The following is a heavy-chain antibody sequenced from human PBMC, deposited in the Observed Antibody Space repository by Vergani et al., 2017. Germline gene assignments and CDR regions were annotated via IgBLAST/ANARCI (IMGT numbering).Heavy chain of an antibody. V-gene: IGHV1-8*02. CDR1: GGTFSSYA. CDR3: ARSGLWFGELVYDY. Sequence: QVQLVQSGAEVKKPGASVKVSCKASGGTFSSYAISWVRQAPGQGLEWMGWMNPNSGNTGYAQKFQGRVTMTRNTSISTAYMELSSLRSEDTAVYYCARSGLWFGELVYDYWGQGTLVTVSS. CDR2: MNPNSGNT. D-gene: IGHD3-10*01. J-gene: IGHJ4*02.